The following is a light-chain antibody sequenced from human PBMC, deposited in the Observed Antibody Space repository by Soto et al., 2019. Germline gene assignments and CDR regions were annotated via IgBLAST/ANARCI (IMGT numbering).Light chain of an antibody. CDR2: RSS. CDR3: QQYSSYWT. CDR1: QDLDKW. J-gene: IGKJ1*01. V-gene: IGKV1-5*01. Sequence: ILMSQSPSSLSASVGDRVTITCRASQDLDKWLAWYQPKPGKAPNLLIYRSSTLREGVPSRFSGFGSRTDLILTITDLQSDDFATYYCQQYSSYWTVGQGTVVEMK.